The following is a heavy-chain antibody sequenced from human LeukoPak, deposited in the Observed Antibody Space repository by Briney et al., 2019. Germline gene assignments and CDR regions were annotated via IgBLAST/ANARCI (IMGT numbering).Heavy chain of an antibody. Sequence: SETLSLTCTVSGGSISSGGYYWSWIRQPPGKGLEWIGYIYHSGSTYYNPSLKSRVTISVDRSKNQFSLKLSSVTAADTAVYYCARGRRITMVRGVATTPLDYWGQGTLVTVSS. J-gene: IGHJ4*02. D-gene: IGHD3-10*01. CDR2: IYHSGST. CDR3: ARGRRITMVRGVATTPLDY. CDR1: GGSISSGGYY. V-gene: IGHV4-30-2*01.